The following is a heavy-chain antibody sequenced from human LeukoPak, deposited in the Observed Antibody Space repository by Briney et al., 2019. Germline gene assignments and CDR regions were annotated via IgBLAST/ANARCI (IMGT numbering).Heavy chain of an antibody. Sequence: GGSLRLSCAASGFTFSSYAMHWVRQAPGKGLVWVAVISYDGSNKYYADSVKGRFTISRDNSKNTLYLQMNSLRAEDTAVYYCARAYYYDSSDYYLWDYWGQGTLVTVSS. CDR1: GFTFSSYA. V-gene: IGHV3-30*04. CDR3: ARAYYYDSSDYYLWDY. J-gene: IGHJ4*02. CDR2: ISYDGSNK. D-gene: IGHD3-22*01.